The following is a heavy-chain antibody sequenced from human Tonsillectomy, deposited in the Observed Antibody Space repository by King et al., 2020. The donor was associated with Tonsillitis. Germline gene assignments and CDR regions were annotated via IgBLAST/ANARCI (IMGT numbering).Heavy chain of an antibody. CDR1: GFTFSSYS. Sequence: VQLVESGGGLVKPGGSLRLSCAASGFTFSSYSMNWVRQAPGKGLEWVSSISSSSSHIYYADSVRGRFTISRDNAKNSLYLQMNSLRVEDTAVYYCARDPSTSYDFDSSGQYYFNYWGQGTLVTVSS. CDR3: ARDPSTSYDFDSSGQYYFNY. J-gene: IGHJ4*02. V-gene: IGHV3-21*01. CDR2: ISSSSSHI. D-gene: IGHD3-22*01.